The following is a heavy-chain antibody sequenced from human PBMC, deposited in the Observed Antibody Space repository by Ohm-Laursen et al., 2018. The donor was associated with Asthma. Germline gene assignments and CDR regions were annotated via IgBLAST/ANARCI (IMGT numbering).Heavy chain of an antibody. J-gene: IGHJ4*02. CDR2: ISGSGGST. CDR1: GFTFSDYY. V-gene: IGHV3-23*01. CDR3: ASQPYDSSGYYFAY. D-gene: IGHD3-22*01. Sequence: SLRLSCAASGFTFSDYYMSWIRQAPGKGLEWVSAISGSGGSTYYADSVKGRFTISRDNSKNTLYLQMNSLRAEDTAVYYCASQPYDSSGYYFAYWGQGTLVTVSS.